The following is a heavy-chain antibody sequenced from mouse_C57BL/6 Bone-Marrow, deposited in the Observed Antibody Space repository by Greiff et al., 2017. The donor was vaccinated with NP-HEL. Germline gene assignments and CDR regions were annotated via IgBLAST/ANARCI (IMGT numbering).Heavy chain of an antibody. CDR1: GYTFTSYW. J-gene: IGHJ4*01. D-gene: IGHD4-1*01. V-gene: IGHV1-64*01. CDR3: ARKLGRYYAMDY. Sequence: VKLQQPGAELVKPGASVKLSCKASGYTFTSYWMHWVKQRPGQGLEWIGMIHPNSGSTNYNEKFKSKATLTVDKSSSTAYMQLSSLTSEDSAVYYCARKLGRYYAMDYWGQGTSVTVSS. CDR2: IHPNSGST.